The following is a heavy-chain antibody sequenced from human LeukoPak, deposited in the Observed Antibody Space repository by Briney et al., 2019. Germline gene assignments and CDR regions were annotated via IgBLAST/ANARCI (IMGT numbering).Heavy chain of an antibody. Sequence: SETLSLTCSVSGGSVSSASYYWSWIRQPAGKGLEWIGHIYPSGTSNYNPSLKSRVTISIDTSKNQFSLILSSVTAADTALYYCVRGRPYGGNSVEPWGQGTLVTVSS. CDR2: IYPSGTS. D-gene: IGHD4-23*01. V-gene: IGHV4-61*09. J-gene: IGHJ5*02. CDR1: GGSVSSASYY. CDR3: VRGRPYGGNSVEP.